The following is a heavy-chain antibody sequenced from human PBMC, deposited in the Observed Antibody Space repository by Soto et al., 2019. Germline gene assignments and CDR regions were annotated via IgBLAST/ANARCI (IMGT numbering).Heavy chain of an antibody. V-gene: IGHV4-4*02. D-gene: IGHD2-2*02. CDR2: VYHSGST. CDR3: ATRFYTSGVLFDY. Sequence: SETLSLTCAVSGGSISTSNWWSWVRQPPGKGLEWIGEVYHSGSTNYNPSFKSRVAMSVDKSKNQFSLKLNSVTAADTALYYCATRFYTSGVLFDYWGQGTPVTVSS. CDR1: GGSISTSNW. J-gene: IGHJ4*02.